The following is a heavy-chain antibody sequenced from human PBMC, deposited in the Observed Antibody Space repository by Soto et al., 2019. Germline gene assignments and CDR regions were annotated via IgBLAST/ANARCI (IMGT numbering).Heavy chain of an antibody. CDR1: GFTFGDYA. D-gene: IGHD3-3*01. J-gene: IGHJ6*02. CDR3: TKYYDFWSGYYPYYYYGMDV. V-gene: IGHV3-49*03. Sequence: PGGSLSLSCTASGFTFGDYAMSWFRQAPGKGLEWVGFIRSKAYGGTTEYAASVKGRFTISRDDSKSIAYLQMNSLKTEDTAVYYCTKYYDFWSGYYPYYYYGMDVWGQGTTVTVSS. CDR2: IRSKAYGGTT.